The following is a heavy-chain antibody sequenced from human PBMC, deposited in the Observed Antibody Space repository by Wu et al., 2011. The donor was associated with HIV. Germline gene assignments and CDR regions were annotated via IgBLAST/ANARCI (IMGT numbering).Heavy chain of an antibody. CDR3: ARGGTTYSSSPYGFGFDY. D-gene: IGHD6-13*01. J-gene: IGHJ4*02. CDR1: GGTFSSYA. V-gene: IGHV1-69*14. CDR2: IIPIFGTA. Sequence: QVQLVQSGAEVKKPGSSVKVSCKASGGTFSSYAISWVRQAPGQGLEWMGRIIPIFGTANYAQNFQGRVTITADKSTSTAYMEVTSLRSEDTAVYYCARGGTTYSSSPYGFGFDYWGQGTLVTVSS.